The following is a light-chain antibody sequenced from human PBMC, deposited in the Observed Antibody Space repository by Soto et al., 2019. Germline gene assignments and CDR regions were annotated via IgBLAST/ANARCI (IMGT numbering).Light chain of an antibody. CDR2: AAS. Sequence: EIVMTQSPATLSVSPGERATLSCRASQSVSSSLAWYQQTPGQAPRLLLHAASTRATGIPARFSGSGSGTEFSLTITSLQSEDFAVYYCQQYNEWPPLTFGGGTKVEIK. V-gene: IGKV3-15*01. J-gene: IGKJ4*01. CDR1: QSVSSS. CDR3: QQYNEWPPLT.